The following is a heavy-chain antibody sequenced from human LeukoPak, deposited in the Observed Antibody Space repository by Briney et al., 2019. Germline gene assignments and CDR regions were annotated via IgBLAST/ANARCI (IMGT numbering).Heavy chain of an antibody. V-gene: IGHV3-74*01. D-gene: IGHD6-13*01. J-gene: IGHJ4*02. Sequence: PGGSLRLSCAASGFTFSSYWMHWVRQAPGKGLVWVSRINSDGSSTSYADSVKGRFTISRDHAKNTLYLQMNSLRSDDTAVYYCARDLYSSSWYFDYWGRGTLVTVTA. CDR2: INSDGSST. CDR3: ARDLYSSSWYFDY. CDR1: GFTFSSYW.